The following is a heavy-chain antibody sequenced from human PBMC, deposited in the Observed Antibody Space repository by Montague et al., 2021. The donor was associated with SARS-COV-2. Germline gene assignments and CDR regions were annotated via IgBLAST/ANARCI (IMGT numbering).Heavy chain of an antibody. CDR2: INHSGST. Sequence: SETLSLTCAVYGGSFSGYYYCWICQPQGKGMERIGEINHSGSTNSNSSLTRRVTITVDTSKNQFSLKLSPVPAADTAVYYCTREGHQVRWSDYCYYCIDLWGQGTPVTVSS. CDR1: GGSFSGYY. D-gene: IGHD2-2*01. CDR3: TREGHQVRWSDYCYYCIDL. V-gene: IGHV4-34*01. J-gene: IGHJ6*02.